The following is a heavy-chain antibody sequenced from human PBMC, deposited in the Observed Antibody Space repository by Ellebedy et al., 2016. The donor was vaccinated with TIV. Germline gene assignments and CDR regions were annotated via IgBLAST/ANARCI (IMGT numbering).Heavy chain of an antibody. V-gene: IGHV3-7*01. J-gene: IGHJ4*02. CDR2: IKQDGSEK. CDR3: ARDQWLGRTYYFDY. D-gene: IGHD2-8*01. Sequence: GESLKISCTASGFTFSNYYMSWVRQAPGKGLEWVANIKQDGSEKYYVDSVKGRFSISRDNTKNSLYLQMNSLTAEDTAVYYCARDQWLGRTYYFDYWGQGTLVTVSS. CDR1: GFTFSNYY.